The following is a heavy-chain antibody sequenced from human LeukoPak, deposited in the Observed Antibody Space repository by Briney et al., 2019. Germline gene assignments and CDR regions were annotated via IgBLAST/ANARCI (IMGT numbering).Heavy chain of an antibody. CDR3: AKYYASRSRSFDF. J-gene: IGHJ4*02. D-gene: IGHD3-10*01. CDR2: IGRGGDT. V-gene: IGHV3-23*01. Sequence: GGSLRLSCAASGFTFSSYAMTWVRQAPGKGLEWVSVIGRGGDTYYADSVKGRFTISRDISKNTLYLPMNSLRAEDTAVYYCAKYYASRSRSFDFWGQGTLVTVSS. CDR1: GFTFSSYA.